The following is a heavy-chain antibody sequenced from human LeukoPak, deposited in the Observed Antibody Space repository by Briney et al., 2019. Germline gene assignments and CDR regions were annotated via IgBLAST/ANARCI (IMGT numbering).Heavy chain of an antibody. D-gene: IGHD1-26*01. V-gene: IGHV4-4*07. Sequence: SETLSLTCTVSGDSIGNDYWSWIRQSAGKGLEWIGRISTSGSTDYNPSLRSRVTMSVDTSRNQFSLTLTSMTAADTAVYYCARNELRSYGLVHYWGQGTLVTVSS. CDR3: ARNELRSYGLVHY. CDR1: GDSIGNDY. J-gene: IGHJ4*02. CDR2: ISTSGST.